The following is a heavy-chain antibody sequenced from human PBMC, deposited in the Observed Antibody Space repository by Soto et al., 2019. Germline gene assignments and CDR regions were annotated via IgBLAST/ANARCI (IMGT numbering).Heavy chain of an antibody. CDR1: GFTFINYA. Sequence: PGGSLRLSCEASGFTFINYAMSWVRQSPGKGLEWVSSISDTGGDSYYADSMDGRFTVSRDNSKNTLYLQINSLRAEDTAVYYCARDRGYDAHDYYYNAMDVWGQGTTVTVSS. V-gene: IGHV3-23*01. CDR3: ARDRGYDAHDYYYNAMDV. D-gene: IGHD2-15*01. J-gene: IGHJ6*02. CDR2: ISDTGGDS.